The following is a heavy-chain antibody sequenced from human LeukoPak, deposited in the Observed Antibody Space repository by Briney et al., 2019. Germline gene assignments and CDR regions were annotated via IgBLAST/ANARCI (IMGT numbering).Heavy chain of an antibody. J-gene: IGHJ4*02. CDR1: EFTFSSYK. D-gene: IGHD4-17*01. CDR3: AREGDGDNFDY. Sequence: GGSLRLSCAASEFTFSSYKINWVRQAPGKGLEWVSYISSSGSTIYYADSLKGRFTISRDNAKNSLYLQMNSLRAEDTAVYYCAREGDGDNFDYWGQGTLVSVSS. V-gene: IGHV3-48*03. CDR2: ISSSGSTI.